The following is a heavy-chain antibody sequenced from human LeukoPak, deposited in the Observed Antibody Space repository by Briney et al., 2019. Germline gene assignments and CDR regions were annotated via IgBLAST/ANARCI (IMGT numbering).Heavy chain of an antibody. J-gene: IGHJ4*02. CDR1: GGSFSGYY. CDR3: AREGGSGSYYSHY. Sequence: SETLSLTCAVYGGSFSGYYWSWIRQPPGKGLEWIGEINHSGSTNYNPSLKSRVTISVDTSKNQFSLKLSSVTAADTAVYYCAREGGSGSYYSHYWGQGTLVTVSS. V-gene: IGHV4-34*01. CDR2: INHSGST. D-gene: IGHD3-10*01.